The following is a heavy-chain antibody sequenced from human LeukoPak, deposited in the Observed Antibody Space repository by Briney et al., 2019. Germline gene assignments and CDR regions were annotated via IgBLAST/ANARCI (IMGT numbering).Heavy chain of an antibody. J-gene: IGHJ4*02. CDR2: IYTSGST. Sequence: SQTLSLTCTVSSGSISSGSYYWSWIRQPAWKVLEWIGPIYTSGSTNYNPSLKSRVTISVDTSKNQLSLKLSSVTAADTAVYYCARDPLHSYYDFCSAPWTWGQRTLVTVSS. D-gene: IGHD3-3*01. CDR3: ARDPLHSYYDFCSAPWT. V-gene: IGHV4-61*02. CDR1: SGSISSGSYY.